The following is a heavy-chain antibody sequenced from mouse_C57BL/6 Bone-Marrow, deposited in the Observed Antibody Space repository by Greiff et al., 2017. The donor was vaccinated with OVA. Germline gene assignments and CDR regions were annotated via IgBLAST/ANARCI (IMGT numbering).Heavy chain of an antibody. D-gene: IGHD2-4*01. CDR3: ARIYYDYAMDY. V-gene: IGHV5-17*01. Sequence: EVMLVESGGGLVKPGGSLKLSCAASGFTFSDYGMHWVRQAPEKGLEWVAYISSGSSTIYYADTVKGRFTISRDNAKNTLFLQMTSLRSEYTAMYYCARIYYDYAMDYWGQGTSVTVSS. J-gene: IGHJ4*01. CDR2: ISSGSSTI. CDR1: GFTFSDYG.